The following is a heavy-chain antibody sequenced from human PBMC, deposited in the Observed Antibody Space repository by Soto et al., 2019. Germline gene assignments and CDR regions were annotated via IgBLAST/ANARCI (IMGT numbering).Heavy chain of an antibody. V-gene: IGHV3-30*18. CDR2: ISFDGSNK. CDR1: GFTFSIYG. D-gene: IGHD2-2*01. J-gene: IGHJ6*02. CDR3: AKDKRTYTVYYYGMDV. Sequence: PGGSLRLSCAASGFTFSIYGIHWVRQAPGKGLEWVAVISFDGSNKNYADSVKGRFTISRDNSKNTLFLQMNSLKAEDTAVYFCAKDKRTYTVYYYGMDVWGQGTTVTVSS.